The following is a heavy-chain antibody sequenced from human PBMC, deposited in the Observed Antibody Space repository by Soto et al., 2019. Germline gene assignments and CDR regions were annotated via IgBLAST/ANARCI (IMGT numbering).Heavy chain of an antibody. CDR2: IGRGGDPI. CDR3: VRDPSPIYYAMDA. CDR1: GFIFSEYQ. J-gene: IGHJ6*02. V-gene: IGHV3-48*03. Sequence: GGYLRLSCVVSGFIFSEYQFNWVRQAPGKGLEWVSYIGRGGDPIYDAHSVKGRFTISRDDDKNTLYLEMNSLRVEDTAIYYCVRDPSPIYYAMDAWGQATTVSVSS. D-gene: IGHD3-3*02.